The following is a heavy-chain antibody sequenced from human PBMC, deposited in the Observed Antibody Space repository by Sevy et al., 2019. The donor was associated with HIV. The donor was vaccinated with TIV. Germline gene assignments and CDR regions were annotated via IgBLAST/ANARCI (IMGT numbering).Heavy chain of an antibody. CDR1: GYTFTTYG. J-gene: IGHJ4*02. Sequence: ASVKVSCKASGYTFTTYGITWVRQAPGQGLEWMGWISTYNSITNYAQKFQGRVTMTTDTSTSTAYMELRSLRSDDTAVYYCARDQDDYGDYEEYFDYWGQGTLVTVSS. CDR2: ISTYNSIT. CDR3: ARDQDDYGDYEEYFDY. D-gene: IGHD4-17*01. V-gene: IGHV1-18*01.